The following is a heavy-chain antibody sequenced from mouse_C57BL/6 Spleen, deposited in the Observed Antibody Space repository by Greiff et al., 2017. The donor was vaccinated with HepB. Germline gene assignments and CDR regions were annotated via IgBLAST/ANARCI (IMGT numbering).Heavy chain of an antibody. D-gene: IGHD3-2*02. Sequence: VKLQQPGAELVRPGSSVKLSCKASGYTFTSYWMHWVKQRPIQGLEWIGNIDPSDSETHYNQKFKDKATLTVDKSSSTAYMQLSSLTSEDSAVYYCARGSSGPYFDYWGQGTTLTVSS. CDR1: GYTFTSYW. J-gene: IGHJ2*01. V-gene: IGHV1-52*01. CDR2: IDPSDSET. CDR3: ARGSSGPYFDY.